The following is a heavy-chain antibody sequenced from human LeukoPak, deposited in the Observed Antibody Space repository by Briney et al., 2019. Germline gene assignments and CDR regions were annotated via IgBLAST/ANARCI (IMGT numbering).Heavy chain of an antibody. D-gene: IGHD4-17*01. CDR3: AKSDSGDYVLNPDAFDI. Sequence: GGSLRLSCAASGFTFDDYAMHWVRQAPGKGLEWVSGISWNSGSIGYADSVKGRFTISRDNAKNSLYLQMNSLRAEDTALYYCAKSDSGDYVLNPDAFDIWGQGTMVTVSS. V-gene: IGHV3-9*01. CDR2: ISWNSGSI. CDR1: GFTFDDYA. J-gene: IGHJ3*02.